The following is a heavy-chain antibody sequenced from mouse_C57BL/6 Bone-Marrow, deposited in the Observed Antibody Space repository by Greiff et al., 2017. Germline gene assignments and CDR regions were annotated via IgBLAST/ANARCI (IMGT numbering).Heavy chain of an antibody. Sequence: QVLLQQSGAELVKPGASVKMSCKASGYTFTSYWITWVKQRPGQGLEWIGDIYPGSGSTNYNEKFKSKATLTVDTSSSTAYMQLSSLTSEDSAVYYCARDYYGSSYWYFDVWGTGTTVTVYS. CDR3: ARDYYGSSYWYFDV. V-gene: IGHV1-55*01. D-gene: IGHD1-1*01. CDR1: GYTFTSYW. J-gene: IGHJ1*03. CDR2: IYPGSGST.